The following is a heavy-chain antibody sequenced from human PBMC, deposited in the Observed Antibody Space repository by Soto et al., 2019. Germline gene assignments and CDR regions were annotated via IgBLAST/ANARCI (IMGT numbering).Heavy chain of an antibody. V-gene: IGHV4-39*01. Sequence: SETLSLTCTVSGGSISSSSYYWGWIRQPPGKGLEWIGSIYYSGSTYYNPSLKSRVTISVDTSKNQFSLKLSSVTAADTAVYYCARLSVRDYNWFDPWGQGTLVTVSS. CDR3: ARLSVRDYNWFDP. J-gene: IGHJ5*02. CDR1: GGSISSSSYY. D-gene: IGHD4-4*01. CDR2: IYYSGST.